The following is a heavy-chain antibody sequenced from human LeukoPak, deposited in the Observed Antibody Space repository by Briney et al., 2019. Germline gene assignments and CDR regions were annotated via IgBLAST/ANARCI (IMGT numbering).Heavy chain of an antibody. J-gene: IGHJ4*02. CDR1: GYTFTGYY. CDR3: ASDDNSGYYPTYYFDY. D-gene: IGHD3-22*01. CDR2: INPNSGGT. V-gene: IGHV1-2*02. Sequence: ASVKVSCKASGYTFTGYYMHWVRQAPGQGLEWMGWINPNSGGTNYAQKFQGRVTMTRDTSTSTAYMELSRLRSDDTAVYYCASDDNSGYYPTYYFDYWGQGTLVTVSS.